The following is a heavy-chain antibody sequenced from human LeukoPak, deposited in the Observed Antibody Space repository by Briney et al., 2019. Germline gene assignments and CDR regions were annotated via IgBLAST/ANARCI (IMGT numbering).Heavy chain of an antibody. D-gene: IGHD3-9*01. V-gene: IGHV4-4*07. CDR1: GGSISNYY. CDR3: ASILTGYYGPDAFDI. J-gene: IGHJ3*02. CDR2: FYSSGSY. Sequence: ETLSLTCTVSGGSISNYYWSWIRQPAGKGLEWIGRFYSSGSYNYNPSLKSRVTMSVDTSKNQFSLKLSSVTTADTAVYYCASILTGYYGPDAFDIWGQGTMVTVSS.